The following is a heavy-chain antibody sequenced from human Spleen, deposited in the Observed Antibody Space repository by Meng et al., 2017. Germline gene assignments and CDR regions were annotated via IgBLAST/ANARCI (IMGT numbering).Heavy chain of an antibody. CDR1: DYTFTGYG. J-gene: IGHJ4*02. Sequence: QVQVVQSGAEVKGPGASVKGYCKASDYTFTGYGVSWVRQAPGQGLEWMAWLGAHDGDTSHAPKFQGRVTVSADRPTATAYMELRSLRSDDTAVYYCARGTPGRSYSDYWGQGTLVTVSS. D-gene: IGHD3-10*01. CDR3: ARGTPGRSYSDY. CDR2: LGAHDGDT. V-gene: IGHV1-18*01.